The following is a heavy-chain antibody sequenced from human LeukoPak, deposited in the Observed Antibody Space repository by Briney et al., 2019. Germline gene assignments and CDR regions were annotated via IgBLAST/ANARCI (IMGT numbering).Heavy chain of an antibody. D-gene: IGHD6-13*01. Sequence: GRSLRLSCAASGFTFDDSAMHWVRQAPGKGLEWVSGISWNSGSIGYADSVKGRFTISRHNSKNTLYLQMNSLRAEDTAVYYCARGGVYSSSWYAPDAFDIWGQGTMVTVSS. CDR1: GFTFDDSA. J-gene: IGHJ3*02. V-gene: IGHV3-9*01. CDR3: ARGGVYSSSWYAPDAFDI. CDR2: ISWNSGSI.